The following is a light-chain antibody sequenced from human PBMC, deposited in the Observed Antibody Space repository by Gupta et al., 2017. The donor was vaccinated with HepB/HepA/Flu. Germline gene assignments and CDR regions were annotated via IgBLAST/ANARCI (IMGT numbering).Light chain of an antibody. V-gene: IGKV1-9*01. CDR1: QDINIY. Sequence: DIQLTQSPSFLSASVGDRITITCRASQDINIYLAWYQQKPGKAPNLLIYGASTLQSGVPSRFSGSGFGTEFTLTISSLQPEDFATYYCQKFDNYPLTFGGGTKVEIK. CDR2: GAS. J-gene: IGKJ4*01. CDR3: QKFDNYPLT.